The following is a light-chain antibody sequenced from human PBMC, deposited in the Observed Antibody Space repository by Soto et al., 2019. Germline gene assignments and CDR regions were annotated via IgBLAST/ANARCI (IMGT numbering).Light chain of an antibody. Sequence: IVLTQSPATLSVSPGEGATLSCWASLGLNINLAWYQQKPGQAPRLLIYAASTRATGIPVRFSGSGSGTEFTLTISSLQSEDFALYYCQQYDNWPITFGQGTRLEIK. V-gene: IGKV3-15*01. J-gene: IGKJ5*01. CDR1: LGLNIN. CDR2: AAS. CDR3: QQYDNWPIT.